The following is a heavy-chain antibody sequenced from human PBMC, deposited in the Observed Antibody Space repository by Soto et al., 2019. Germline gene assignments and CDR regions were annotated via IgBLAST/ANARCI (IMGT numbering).Heavy chain of an antibody. CDR3: ARAESGSSGIWLLGLDY. J-gene: IGHJ4*02. Sequence: ASVKVSRKASGYTMTSYGIGWVRQAPGQGLEWMGWISAYNGNTNYAQKRQGRVTMTTDTSTSTAYRELRSLRPDDTAVYYCARAESGSSGIWLLGLDYWGQGTLVTVSS. CDR1: GYTMTSYG. V-gene: IGHV1-18*01. CDR2: ISAYNGNT. D-gene: IGHD6-13*01.